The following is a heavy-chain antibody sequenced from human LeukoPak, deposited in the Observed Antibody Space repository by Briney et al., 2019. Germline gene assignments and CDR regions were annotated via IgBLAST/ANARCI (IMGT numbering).Heavy chain of an antibody. CDR2: ISAYNGNA. CDR1: GYTFSSYG. CDR3: ARTPVGFNTVTPTDVRY. D-gene: IGHD4-17*01. Sequence: ASVKVSCKASGYTFSSYGISWVRQAPGQGLEWMGWISAYNGNANYAQKLQGRVTMTTDTSTSTAYMELRSLRTDDTAVYYCARTPVGFNTVTPTDVRYWGQGTLVTVSS. J-gene: IGHJ4*02. V-gene: IGHV1-18*01.